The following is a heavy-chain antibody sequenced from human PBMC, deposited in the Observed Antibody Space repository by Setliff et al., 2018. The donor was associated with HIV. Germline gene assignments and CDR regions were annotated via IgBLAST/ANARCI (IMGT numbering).Heavy chain of an antibody. D-gene: IGHD3-22*01. Sequence: ASVKVSCKTSIYMFIAYGMSWVRLAPGQGLEWMGWIGPYNGRTEYAQEFQGRVSLNIDTSASTAYMELRSLRSDDTAVYYCARAVGGSNYFDYSGYQDFWGQGTRVTVSS. CDR3: ARAVGGSNYFDYSGYQDF. CDR1: IYMFIAYG. J-gene: IGHJ4*02. CDR2: IGPYNGRT. V-gene: IGHV1-18*01.